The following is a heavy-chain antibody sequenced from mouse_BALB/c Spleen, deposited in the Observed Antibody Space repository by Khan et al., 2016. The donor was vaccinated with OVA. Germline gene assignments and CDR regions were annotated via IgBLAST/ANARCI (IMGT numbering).Heavy chain of an antibody. CDR3: ARWFDGYSSLYAMDY. V-gene: IGHV2-6*02. D-gene: IGHD2-3*01. J-gene: IGHJ4*01. Sequence: QVQPQQSGPGLVAPSQSLSITCTVSGFSLTSYGIHWVRQPPGKGLEWLVVIWSDGSTNYNSVLKSRLSISKDNSKSQVFLKMNSLQTDDTAIYYCARWFDGYSSLYAMDYWGQGTSVTVSS. CDR1: GFSLTSYG. CDR2: IWSDGST.